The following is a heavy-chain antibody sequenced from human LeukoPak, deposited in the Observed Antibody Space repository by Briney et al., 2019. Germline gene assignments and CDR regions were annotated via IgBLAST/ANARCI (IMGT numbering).Heavy chain of an antibody. Sequence: PSETLSLTCVVSGYSISSSDYWGWIRQPPGRGLEWIRNIYHSGASYYNPSLKSRVTISVDTSKNQFSLKLTSVTAADTAVYYCARLSRGLLLVDMWGQGTMVTVSS. J-gene: IGHJ3*02. V-gene: IGHV4-38-2*01. CDR1: GYSISSSDY. CDR3: ARLSRGLLLVDM. CDR2: IYHSGAS. D-gene: IGHD1-26*01.